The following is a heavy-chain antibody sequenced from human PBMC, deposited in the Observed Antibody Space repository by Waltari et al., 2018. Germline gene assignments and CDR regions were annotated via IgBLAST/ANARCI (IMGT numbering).Heavy chain of an antibody. J-gene: IGHJ6*02. CDR1: GYSFTNYA. CDR2: IRADTGNT. CDR3: ARPSLGQYYFYGMEV. V-gene: IGHV1-18*01. D-gene: IGHD1-26*01. Sequence: QVQLVQSGGEVKKPGASVKVSYTASGYSFTNYAISWVRQAPGQGLEWMGWIRADTGNTIYAQNLQGRVTLTADTSSSTAYMELRSLRSDDTAVYYCARPSLGQYYFYGMEVWGQGTTVTVSS.